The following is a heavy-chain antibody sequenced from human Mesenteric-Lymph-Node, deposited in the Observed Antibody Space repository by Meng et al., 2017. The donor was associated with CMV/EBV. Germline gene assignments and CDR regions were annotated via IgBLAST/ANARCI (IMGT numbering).Heavy chain of an antibody. Sequence: KVSCKASGYTFTGYYMHWVRQAPGQGLEWMGIIYPGDSDTRYSPSFQGQVTISADKSINSTFLQWYSLRASDTAIYYCARHRDPLLSSPFDFWGQGTLVTVSS. D-gene: IGHD3-16*02. CDR2: IYPGDSDT. J-gene: IGHJ4*02. CDR1: GYTFTGYY. V-gene: IGHV5-51*01. CDR3: ARHRDPLLSSPFDF.